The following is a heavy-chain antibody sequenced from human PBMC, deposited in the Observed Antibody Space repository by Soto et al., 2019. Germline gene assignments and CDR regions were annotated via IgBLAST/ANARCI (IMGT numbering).Heavy chain of an antibody. V-gene: IGHV5-10-1*01. Sequence: LTISCKGSGYSFTSYWISWVRQMPGKGLEWMGRIDPSDSYTNYSPSFEGHVTISADKSISTAYLQWSSLRASDTAMYYCARRGTVTSDAFDIWGQGTMVTVSS. D-gene: IGHD4-17*01. CDR2: IDPSDSYT. CDR3: ARRGTVTSDAFDI. J-gene: IGHJ3*02. CDR1: GYSFTSYW.